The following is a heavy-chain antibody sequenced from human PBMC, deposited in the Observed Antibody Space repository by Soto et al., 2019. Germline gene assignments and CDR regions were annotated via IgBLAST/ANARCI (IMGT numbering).Heavy chain of an antibody. CDR1: GGTFSSYA. CDR3: ARGEARYSSGRYYFDY. J-gene: IGHJ4*02. V-gene: IGHV1-69*13. CDR2: IIPIFGTA. Sequence: SVKVSCKASGGTFSSYAISWVRQAPGQGLEWMGGIIPIFGTANYAQKFQGRVTITADESTSTAYMELSSLRSEDTAVYYCARGEARYSSGRYYFDYWGQGTLVTVSS. D-gene: IGHD6-19*01.